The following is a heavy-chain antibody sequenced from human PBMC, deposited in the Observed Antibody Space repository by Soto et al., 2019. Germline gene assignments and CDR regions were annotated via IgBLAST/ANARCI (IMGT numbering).Heavy chain of an antibody. CDR1: GGTFNSQA. Sequence: ASVKVSCKASGGTFNSQAISWLRQAPGQGLEWMGGIIPIFATTVYAQKFQGRVTITSDEVTTAYMELSRLRSDDTAVYYCARDGPYSYGKYYYYYYGMDVWGQGTTVTVS. CDR2: IIPIFATT. J-gene: IGHJ6*02. CDR3: ARDGPYSYGKYYYYYYGMDV. D-gene: IGHD5-18*01. V-gene: IGHV1-69*13.